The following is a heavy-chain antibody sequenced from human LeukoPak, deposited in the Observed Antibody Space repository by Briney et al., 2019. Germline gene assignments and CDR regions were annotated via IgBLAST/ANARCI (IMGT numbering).Heavy chain of an antibody. V-gene: IGHV1-69*04. J-gene: IGHJ4*02. CDR2: IIPILGIA. Sequence: GASVKVSCKASGGTFSSYAISWVRQAPGQGLEWMGRIIPILGIANYAQKFQGRVTITADKSTSTAYMELSSLRSEDTAVYYCAKYSSGPRGPNDYWGQGTLVTGSS. CDR1: GGTFSSYA. D-gene: IGHD6-19*01. CDR3: AKYSSGPRGPNDY.